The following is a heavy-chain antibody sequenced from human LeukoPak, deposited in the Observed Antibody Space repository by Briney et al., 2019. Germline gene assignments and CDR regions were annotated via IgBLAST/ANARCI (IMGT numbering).Heavy chain of an antibody. CDR2: IYTSGST. CDR1: GGSISSYY. V-gene: IGHV4-4*07. J-gene: IGHJ2*01. D-gene: IGHD2-15*01. Sequence: SETLSLTCTVSGGSISSYYWSWILQPAGKGLEWIGRIYTSGSTNYNPSLKSRVTMSVDTSKNQFSLKLSSVTAADTAVYYCARDPLGYCSGGSCYSPKDRYFDLWGRGTLVTVSS. CDR3: ARDPLGYCSGGSCYSPKDRYFDL.